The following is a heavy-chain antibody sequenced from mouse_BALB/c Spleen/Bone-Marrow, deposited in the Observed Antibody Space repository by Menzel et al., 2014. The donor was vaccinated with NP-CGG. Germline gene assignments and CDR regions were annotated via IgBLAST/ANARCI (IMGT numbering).Heavy chain of an antibody. V-gene: IGHV5-12*02. J-gene: IGHJ4*01. CDR1: GFTFSAYY. CDR2: ITKGGGST. CDR3: ARQLAYAMDY. D-gene: IGHD4-1*01. Sequence: DVQLVESGVGLVQPGGSLKLSCATSGFTFSAYYMYWVRQTPEKRLEWVAYITKGGGSTYYPDIVKGRFTISRDNARNTLYLQMSRLKSEDTAMYYCARQLAYAMDYWGQGTSVTVSS.